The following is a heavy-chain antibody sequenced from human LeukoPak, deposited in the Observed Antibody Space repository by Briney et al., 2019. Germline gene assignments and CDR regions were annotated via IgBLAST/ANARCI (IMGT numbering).Heavy chain of an antibody. V-gene: IGHV4-31*03. D-gene: IGHD6-6*01. CDR2: IYYSVST. CDR1: GGSISSGGYY. CDR3: ASLSYSSSAPGGY. J-gene: IGHJ4*02. Sequence: PSETLSLTCTVSGGSISSGGYYWSWIRQHPGKGLEWIGYIYYSVSTYYNPSLKSRVTISVDTSKNQFSLKLSSVTAADTAVYYCASLSYSSSAPGGYWGQGTLVTVSS.